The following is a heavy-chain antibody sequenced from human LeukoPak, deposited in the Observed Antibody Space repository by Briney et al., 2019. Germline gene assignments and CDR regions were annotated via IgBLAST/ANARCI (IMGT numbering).Heavy chain of an antibody. CDR2: INPSGGST. CDR3: ARGSTVIMLDY. CDR1: GYTFTSHY. Sequence: ASVKVSCKASGYTFTSHYIHWVRQAPGQGLEWMVIINPSGGSTNSAQKFQGRVTMTRDTSTSTVYMEVSSLRSEDTAVYYCARGSTVIMLDYWGQGTLVTVSS. V-gene: IGHV1-46*01. D-gene: IGHD4-11*01. J-gene: IGHJ4*02.